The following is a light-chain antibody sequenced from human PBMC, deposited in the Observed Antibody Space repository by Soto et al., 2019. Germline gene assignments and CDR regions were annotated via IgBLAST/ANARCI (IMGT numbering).Light chain of an antibody. CDR1: QSVSFY. CDR2: DAS. Sequence: EIVLTQSPATLSSSPGERATLSCRASQSVSFYFAWYQQKPGQAPRLLIYDASNRATGIPARFSGSGSGTDFTLTITSLEPEDFAVYYCQQHTDWPLTFGGGTKVEIK. J-gene: IGKJ4*01. CDR3: QQHTDWPLT. V-gene: IGKV3-11*01.